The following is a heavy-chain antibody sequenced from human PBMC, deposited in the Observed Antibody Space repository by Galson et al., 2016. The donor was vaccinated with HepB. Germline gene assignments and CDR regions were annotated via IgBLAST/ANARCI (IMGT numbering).Heavy chain of an antibody. CDR3: AKVKLNSGWELDS. J-gene: IGHJ4*02. D-gene: IGHD6-19*01. V-gene: IGHV4-4*07. Sequence: ETLSLTCTVSGASIGAHYWTWIRTPAGEGLEWLGYVHASGTTRYNPSLGSRLTLSADRSTNQVFLSLSSVTAADTAIYFCAKVKLNSGWELDSWGQGTLVTVSP. CDR2: VHASGTT. CDR1: GASIGAHY.